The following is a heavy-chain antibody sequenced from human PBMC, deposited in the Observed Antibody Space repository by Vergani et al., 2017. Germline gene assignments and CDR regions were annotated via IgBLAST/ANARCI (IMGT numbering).Heavy chain of an antibody. CDR3: AGAVVVVPAAIHYYYYMDV. Sequence: QVQLVQSGAEVKKPGSSVKVSCKASGGTFSSYAISWVRQAPGQGLEWMGGIIPIFGTANYAQKFQGRVTITADDSTSTAYMELSSLRSEDTAVYYCAGAVVVVPAAIHYYYYMDVWGKGTTVTVSS. CDR2: IIPIFGTA. CDR1: GGTFSSYA. D-gene: IGHD2-2*01. J-gene: IGHJ6*03. V-gene: IGHV1-69*01.